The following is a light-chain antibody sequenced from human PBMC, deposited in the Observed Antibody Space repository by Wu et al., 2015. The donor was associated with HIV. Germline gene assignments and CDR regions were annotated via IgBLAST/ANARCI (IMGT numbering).Light chain of an antibody. CDR3: QQYGSSPGT. Sequence: ENVLTQSPGTLSLSPGDRATLSCRASRSVTSNYLAWYQQKPGQAPRLLIYDASSRATGIPDRFSGSGSGTDFTLTISRLEPEDFAVYYCQQYGSSPGTFGQGTKVEIK. J-gene: IGKJ1*01. CDR1: RSVTSNY. V-gene: IGKV3-20*01. CDR2: DAS.